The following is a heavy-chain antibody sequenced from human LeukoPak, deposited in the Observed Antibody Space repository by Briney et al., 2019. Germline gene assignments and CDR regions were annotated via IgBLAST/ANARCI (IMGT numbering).Heavy chain of an antibody. J-gene: IGHJ4*02. CDR1: GFTFSSYT. CDR3: AKAVWFGELSLGY. D-gene: IGHD3-10*01. V-gene: IGHV3-23*01. Sequence: GGSLRLSCAASGFTFSSYTMTWVRQAPGKGLEWVSGISGSGDSTYYADSVKGRFTISRDNSKNTLYLQTNSLRAEDTAVYYCAKAVWFGELSLGYWGQGTLVTVSS. CDR2: ISGSGDST.